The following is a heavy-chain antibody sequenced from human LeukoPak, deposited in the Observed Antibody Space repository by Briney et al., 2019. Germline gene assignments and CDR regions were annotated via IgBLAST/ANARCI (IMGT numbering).Heavy chain of an antibody. Sequence: SETLSLTCAVYGGSLNGYYWSWIRQPPVKGLEWIGEGGNSGGTKFNPSLKSRVTISADTSKNQFSLKLSSVTAADTAVYYCGRHRSVYYDPFDIGGQGTMVTVSS. J-gene: IGHJ3*02. CDR2: GGNSGGT. CDR3: GRHRSVYYDPFDI. V-gene: IGHV4-34*01. CDR1: GGSLNGYY. D-gene: IGHD1-14*01.